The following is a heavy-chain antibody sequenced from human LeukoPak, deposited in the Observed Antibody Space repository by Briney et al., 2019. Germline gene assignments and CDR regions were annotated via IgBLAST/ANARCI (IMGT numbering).Heavy chain of an antibody. CDR2: IYYSGST. V-gene: IGHV4-30-4*01. D-gene: IGHD2-2*01. Sequence: SETLSLTCTVSGGSISSGDYYWSWIRQPPGKGLEWIGYIYYSGSTYYNPSLKSRVTISVDTSKNQFSLKLSSVTAADTAVYYCARGGLPAALSNWFDPWGQGTLVTVSS. J-gene: IGHJ5*02. CDR1: GGSISSGDYY. CDR3: ARGGLPAALSNWFDP.